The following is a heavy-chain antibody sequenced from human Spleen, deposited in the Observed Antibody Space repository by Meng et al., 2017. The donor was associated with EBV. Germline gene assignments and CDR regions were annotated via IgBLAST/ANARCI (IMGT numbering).Heavy chain of an antibody. Sequence: QVHVVASWTAVKKPGPSVNVSCQPSGGAFRYSAISWVRQAPGQGLEWLGGLIPYFGAANYAPKFEGRVTIIADDSTRTHYLELTSLRSDDSGMYYCASESGRGYTPDYWGQGTLVTVSS. D-gene: IGHD3-10*01. CDR1: GGAFRYSA. V-gene: IGHV1-69*01. CDR2: LIPYFGAA. J-gene: IGHJ4*02. CDR3: ASESGRGYTPDY.